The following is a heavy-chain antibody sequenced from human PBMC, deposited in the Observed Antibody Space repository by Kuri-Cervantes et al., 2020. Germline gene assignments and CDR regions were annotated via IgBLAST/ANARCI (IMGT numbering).Heavy chain of an antibody. Sequence: KISCKGSGYSFTRHWIAWVRQMPGKGLEWMGIIYPGDSEARYSPSFQGQVTISVDKSISTAYLQWSSLKASDAAMYYCARQSIPVTVNGWFDPWGQGTLVTVSS. CDR2: IYPGDSEA. V-gene: IGHV5-51*01. D-gene: IGHD6-19*01. CDR1: GYSFTRHW. J-gene: IGHJ5*02. CDR3: ARQSIPVTVNGWFDP.